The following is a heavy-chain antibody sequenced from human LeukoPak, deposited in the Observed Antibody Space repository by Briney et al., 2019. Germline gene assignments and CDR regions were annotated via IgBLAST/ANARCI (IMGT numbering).Heavy chain of an antibody. V-gene: IGHV4-34*01. CDR3: ARDDAALYNYYGMDV. D-gene: IGHD2-2*02. Sequence: SETLSLTCAVYGGSFSGYYWSWIRQPPGKGLEWIGEINHRGSTNYSPSLKSRVTISVDMSKNQFFLKLSSVTAADTAVYYCARDDAALYNYYGMDVWGQGTTVTVSS. CDR2: INHRGST. CDR1: GGSFSGYY. J-gene: IGHJ6*02.